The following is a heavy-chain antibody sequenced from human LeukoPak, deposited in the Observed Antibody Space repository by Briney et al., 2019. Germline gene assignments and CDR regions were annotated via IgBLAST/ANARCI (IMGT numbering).Heavy chain of an antibody. CDR3: ARFKSSGWYYFDN. Sequence: PSETLSLTCSVTGASVNRGYYHWSWIRQPPGKALEWIGDIYATGTTSTRFNPSLMSRATIPADTSQNQFSLTLNSVTAADTAVYFCARFKSSGWYYFDNWGQGTLVTVSS. D-gene: IGHD6-19*01. CDR1: GASVNRGYYH. J-gene: IGHJ4*02. V-gene: IGHV4-61*01. CDR2: IYATGTTST.